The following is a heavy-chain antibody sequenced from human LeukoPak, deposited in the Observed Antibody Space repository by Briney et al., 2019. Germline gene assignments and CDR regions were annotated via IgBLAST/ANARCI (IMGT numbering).Heavy chain of an antibody. V-gene: IGHV5-51*01. CDR1: GYRFTSYW. CDR2: IYPGDSDT. J-gene: IGHJ3*02. CDR3: ARPGRGSGWYGDAFDI. Sequence: GGSLKISCKGSGYRFTSYWIGWVRQMPGKGLEWMGIIYPGDSDTRYSPSFQRQVTISADKSISTAYLQWSSLKASDTAMYYCARPGRGSGWYGDAFDIWGQGTMVTVS. D-gene: IGHD6-19*01.